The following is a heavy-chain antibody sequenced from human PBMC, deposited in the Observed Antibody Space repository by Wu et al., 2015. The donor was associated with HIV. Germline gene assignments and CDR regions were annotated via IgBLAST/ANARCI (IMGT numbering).Heavy chain of an antibody. CDR2: INPHTGVT. Sequence: QVQLVQSGTEVKKPGASVKVSCKASGYTFTDYYMHWVRRAPGQGLEWMGWINPHTGVTNYAQKFQGRITMTRDTSIGAAYMDLSRLTSDDAAVYYCARGDSITGTTEDWFDPVGPGNPGHRLL. J-gene: IGHJ5*02. CDR1: GYTFTDYY. CDR3: ARGDSITGTTEDWFDP. D-gene: IGHD1-7*01. V-gene: IGHV1-2*02.